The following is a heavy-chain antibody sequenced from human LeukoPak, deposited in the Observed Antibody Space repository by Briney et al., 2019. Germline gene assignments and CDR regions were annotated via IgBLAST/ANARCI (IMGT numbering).Heavy chain of an antibody. Sequence: SVKVSCKASGYTFTGYYMHWVRQAPGQGLEWMGWINPNSGGTNYAQKFQGRVTMTRDTSISTAYMELSRLRSDDTAVYYCARDWLGYCSGGSCSTPGDYWGQGTLVTVSS. J-gene: IGHJ4*02. V-gene: IGHV1-2*02. CDR3: ARDWLGYCSGGSCSTPGDY. CDR1: GYTFTGYY. CDR2: INPNSGGT. D-gene: IGHD2-15*01.